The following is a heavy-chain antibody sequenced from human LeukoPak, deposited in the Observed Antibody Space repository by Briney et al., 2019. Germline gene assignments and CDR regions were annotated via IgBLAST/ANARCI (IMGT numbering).Heavy chain of an antibody. J-gene: IGHJ6*03. D-gene: IGHD4-11*01. CDR3: ARDRRGMTTVTLDYYYYMDV. CDR2: IYTSGST. V-gene: IGHV4-4*07. CDR1: GGSISSYY. Sequence: PSETLSLTCTVSGGSISSYYWSWIRQPAGKGLEWIGRIYTSGSTNYNPSLKSRVTISVDTSKNQFSLKLSSVTAADTAVYYCARDRRGMTTVTLDYYYYMDVWGKGTTVTVSS.